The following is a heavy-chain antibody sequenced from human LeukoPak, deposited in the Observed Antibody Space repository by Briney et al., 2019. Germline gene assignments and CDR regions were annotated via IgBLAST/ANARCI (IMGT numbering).Heavy chain of an antibody. V-gene: IGHV5-51*01. D-gene: IGHD3-10*01. CDR1: GYSFTSYW. CDR3: ARHPPGPGSGSHYYYGMDV. Sequence: GESLKISCKGSGYSFTSYWIGWVRQMPGKGLEWMGIIYPGDSDTRYSPSFQGQVTISADESISTAYLQWSSLKASDTAMYYCARHPPGPGSGSHYYYGMDVWGQGTTVTVSS. CDR2: IYPGDSDT. J-gene: IGHJ6*02.